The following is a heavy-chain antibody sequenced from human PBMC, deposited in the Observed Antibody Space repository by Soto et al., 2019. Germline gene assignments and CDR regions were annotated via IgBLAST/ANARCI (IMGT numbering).Heavy chain of an antibody. J-gene: IGHJ6*02. CDR3: AKDYHSIDYSYYYGMDV. CDR2: ISGSGGST. D-gene: IGHD4-4*01. CDR1: GFTFSSYA. V-gene: IGHV3-23*01. Sequence: PGGSLRLSCAASGFTFSSYAMSWVRQAPGKGLEWVSAISGSGGSTYYADSVKGRFTISRDNSKNTLYLQMNSLRAEDTAVYYCAKDYHSIDYSYYYGMDVWGQGTTVPVAS.